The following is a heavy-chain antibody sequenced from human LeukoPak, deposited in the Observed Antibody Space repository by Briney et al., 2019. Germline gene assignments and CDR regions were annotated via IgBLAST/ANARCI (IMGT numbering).Heavy chain of an antibody. V-gene: IGHV4-34*01. D-gene: IGHD4-17*01. J-gene: IGHJ4*02. CDR3: ARVYGDYFDY. Sequence: PSETLSLTCAVYGGSFSGYYWSWIRQPPGKGLEWIGEINHSGSTNYNPSLKSRVTISVDTSKNQFSLKLSSVTAADTAVYYCARVYGDYFDYWGQGTLVTVSS. CDR2: INHSGST. CDR1: GGSFSGYY.